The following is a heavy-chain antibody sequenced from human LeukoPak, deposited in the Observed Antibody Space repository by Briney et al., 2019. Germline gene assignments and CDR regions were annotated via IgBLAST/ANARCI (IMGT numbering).Heavy chain of an antibody. J-gene: IGHJ6*02. D-gene: IGHD3-16*01. CDR3: AKVRMGRCLPDYYYGMDV. CDR2: IYSSVSN. Sequence: SETLSLTCSVSGGSISSYYWSWIRLPPGTGLGWIGYIYSSVSNNYNPSLKSRVNISVDTSKNQFTLKLCSVTAADTAVYYCAKVRMGRCLPDYYYGMDVWGQGTTVTVSS. CDR1: GGSISSYY. V-gene: IGHV4-59*01.